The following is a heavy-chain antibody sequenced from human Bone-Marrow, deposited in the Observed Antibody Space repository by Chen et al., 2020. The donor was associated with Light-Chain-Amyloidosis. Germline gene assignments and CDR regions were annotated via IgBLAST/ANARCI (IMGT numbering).Heavy chain of an antibody. D-gene: IGHD2-2*01. V-gene: IGHV3-30*04. CDR3: AREVYCSSSSCPFDY. CDR1: GFTFSSYA. Sequence: QVQLVESGGGVVQPGRSLRLSCAASGFTFSSYAMDWVRQAPGKGLEGVAVISFHERNKYYSDSVKCRFTISRDNSKNTLYLQMNSLRAEDTAVYYCAREVYCSSSSCPFDYWGQGTLVTVSS. J-gene: IGHJ4*02. CDR2: ISFHERNK.